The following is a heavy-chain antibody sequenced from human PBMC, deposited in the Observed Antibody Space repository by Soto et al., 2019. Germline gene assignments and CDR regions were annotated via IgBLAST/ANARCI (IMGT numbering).Heavy chain of an antibody. Sequence: SETLSLTCAVSSGSISSSNWWSWVRQPPGKGLEWIGEIYHSGSANYNPSLKSRVTISVDKSKNQFSLKLSSVTAADTAVYYCARGIAVAGLYYFDYWGQGTLVTVSS. CDR2: IYHSGSA. V-gene: IGHV4-4*02. J-gene: IGHJ4*02. CDR1: SGSISSSNW. CDR3: ARGIAVAGLYYFDY. D-gene: IGHD6-19*01.